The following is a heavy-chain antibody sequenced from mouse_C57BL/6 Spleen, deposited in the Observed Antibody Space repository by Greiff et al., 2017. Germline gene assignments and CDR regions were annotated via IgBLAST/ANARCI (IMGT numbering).Heavy chain of an antibody. CDR2: INPSNGGT. CDR3: ARDTTVVDYFDY. J-gene: IGHJ2*01. Sequence: QVHVKQPGTELVKPGASVKLSCKASGYTFTSYWMHWVKQRPGQGLEWIGNINPSNGGTNYNEKFKSKATLTVDKSSSTAYMQLSSLTSEDSAVYYCARDTTVVDYFDYWGQGTTLTVSS. D-gene: IGHD1-1*01. V-gene: IGHV1-53*01. CDR1: GYTFTSYW.